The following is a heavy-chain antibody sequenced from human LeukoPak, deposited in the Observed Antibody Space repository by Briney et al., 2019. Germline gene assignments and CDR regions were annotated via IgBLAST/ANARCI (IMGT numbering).Heavy chain of an antibody. Sequence: GGSLRLFCAASGFTFSSYNMNWVRQAPGKGLEWVSSISSSSPYIYYADSVKGRFTISRDNAENSLYLQMNSLRAEDTAVYYCTRDDYWGQGTLVTVSS. CDR2: ISSSSPYI. V-gene: IGHV3-21*01. CDR1: GFTFSSYN. CDR3: TRDDY. D-gene: IGHD2-21*01. J-gene: IGHJ1*01.